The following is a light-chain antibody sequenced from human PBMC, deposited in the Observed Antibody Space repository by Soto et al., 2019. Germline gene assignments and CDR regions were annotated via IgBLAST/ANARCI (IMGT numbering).Light chain of an antibody. CDR3: SSYTSTATRV. J-gene: IGLJ3*02. V-gene: IGLV2-14*01. CDR1: SSDVGSYNY. CDR2: EVS. Sequence: QSVLTQPASVSGSPGQSITISCTGTSSDVGSYNYVSWYQQHPGKAPKLMIYEVSNRPSGVSDRFSGSKSGNTASLTISGLQAEDEADYYCSSYTSTATRVFGVGTKLTVL.